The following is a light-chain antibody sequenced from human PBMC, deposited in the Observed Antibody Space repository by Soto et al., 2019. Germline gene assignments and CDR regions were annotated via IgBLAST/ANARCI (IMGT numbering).Light chain of an antibody. CDR1: QSVSWW. CDR3: QQYNGDSYT. V-gene: IGKV1-5*01. J-gene: IGKJ2*01. Sequence: DIQMTQSPSTLSVSVGDRVTITCRASQSVSWWLAWYQQRPGKGPKLLIYDASSLQSGVPSRFSGSGSGTEFTLTISSLQPEDFATYYCQQYNGDSYTFCQGTKLEI. CDR2: DAS.